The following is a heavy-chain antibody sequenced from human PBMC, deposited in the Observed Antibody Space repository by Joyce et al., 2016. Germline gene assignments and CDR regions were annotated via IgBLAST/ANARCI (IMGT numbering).Heavy chain of an antibody. V-gene: IGHV3-74*01. CDR3: VRGISARPGGPNWFDP. CDR1: GFSFGGYW. Sequence: EVQLVGSGGGLVQPGGSLRLSCAASGFSFGGYWIHWVRQAPGEGLVWVSRINTDGSSTRFADSVKGRFTISRDNAKNTLYLQMNSLRAEDTAVYYCVRGISARPGGPNWFDPWGQGTLVTVSS. CDR2: INTDGSST. J-gene: IGHJ5*02. D-gene: IGHD6-6*01.